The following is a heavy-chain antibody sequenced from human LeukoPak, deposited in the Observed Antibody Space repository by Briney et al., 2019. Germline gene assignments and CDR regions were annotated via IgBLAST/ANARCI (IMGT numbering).Heavy chain of an antibody. Sequence: GASVKVSCKASGGTFSSYAISWVRQAPGQGLEWMGGIIPIFGTANYAQKFQGRVTITADESTSTAYMELSSLRSEDTAVYYCAICFNWNDPTFDYWGQGTLVTVSS. CDR3: AICFNWNDPTFDY. D-gene: IGHD1-1*01. CDR2: IIPIFGTA. CDR1: GGTFSSYA. J-gene: IGHJ4*02. V-gene: IGHV1-69*13.